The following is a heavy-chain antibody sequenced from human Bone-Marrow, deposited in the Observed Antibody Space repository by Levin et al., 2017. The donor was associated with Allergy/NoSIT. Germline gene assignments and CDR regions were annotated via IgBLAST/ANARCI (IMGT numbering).Heavy chain of an antibody. J-gene: IGHJ4*02. V-gene: IGHV3-15*01. CDR1: GFTFSRYA. CDR3: NTEVWARGIRDDY. CDR2: IKSETDGGTI. D-gene: IGHD1-26*01. Sequence: GESLKISCAASGFTFSRYAMHWVRQAPGKGLEWVGRIKSETDGGTIDYAAPVKGRFTISRDDSRSTLYLQMNSLKTEDTAVYYCNTEVWARGIRDDYWGQGTLVTVSS.